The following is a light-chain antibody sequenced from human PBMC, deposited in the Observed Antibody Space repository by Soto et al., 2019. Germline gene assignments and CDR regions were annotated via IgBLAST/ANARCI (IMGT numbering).Light chain of an antibody. V-gene: IGKV3-20*01. Sequence: EIVMTQSPATLSVSPRERATLSCRASQSVSSSYLAWYQQKPGQAPRLLIYGTSSRATSIPDRFSGSGSGTDFTLTISRLEPEDVAGYYCQQDGSSSWTFGQGTQVDIK. CDR2: GTS. CDR3: QQDGSSSWT. CDR1: QSVSSSY. J-gene: IGKJ1*01.